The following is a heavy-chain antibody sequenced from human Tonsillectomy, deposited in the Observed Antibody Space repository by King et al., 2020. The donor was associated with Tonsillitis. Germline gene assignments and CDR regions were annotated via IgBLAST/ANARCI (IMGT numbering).Heavy chain of an antibody. D-gene: IGHD1-26*01. Sequence: VQLVESGGGVVQPGRSLRLSCAASGFTFSIYAMHWVRQAPGKGLEWVAVISYDGSQNFYADSVKGRFTISRDNSKNTLYLQMNSLRAEDTAVYYCAREPFLPRGIGRAYYFAYWGQGTLVTVSS. V-gene: IGHV3-30*04. CDR2: ISYDGSQN. CDR1: GFTFSIYA. J-gene: IGHJ4*02. CDR3: AREPFLPRGIGRAYYFAY.